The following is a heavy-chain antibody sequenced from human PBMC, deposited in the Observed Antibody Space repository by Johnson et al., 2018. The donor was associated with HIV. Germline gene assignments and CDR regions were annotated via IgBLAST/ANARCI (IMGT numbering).Heavy chain of an antibody. D-gene: IGHD1-26*01. CDR2: ISCDGSNK. Sequence: QVQLVESGGGLVQPGRSLRLSCAASGFTFSSYAMHWVRQAPGKGLEWVAVISCDGSNKYYADSVKGRFTISRDNSKNTLYLQMNSLRAEDTAVYYCAREWELLGSAFDIWGQGTMVTVSS. CDR3: AREWELLGSAFDI. V-gene: IGHV3-30-3*01. J-gene: IGHJ3*02. CDR1: GFTFSSYA.